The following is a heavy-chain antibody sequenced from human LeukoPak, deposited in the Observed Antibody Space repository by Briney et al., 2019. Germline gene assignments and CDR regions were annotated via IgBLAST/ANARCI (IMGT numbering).Heavy chain of an antibody. D-gene: IGHD3-22*01. Sequence: PGGPLRLSCAASGFTLSSYSMTWVPQAPGKGLEGVSYISSSTNTIYYADSVKGRFTMSRDNAKNSLYLKMNSLRAEDTAVYYCARYNYYASSGHLYWGQGTLVTVSS. CDR2: ISSSTNTI. CDR1: GFTLSSYS. J-gene: IGHJ4*02. V-gene: IGHV3-48*01. CDR3: ARYNYYASSGHLY.